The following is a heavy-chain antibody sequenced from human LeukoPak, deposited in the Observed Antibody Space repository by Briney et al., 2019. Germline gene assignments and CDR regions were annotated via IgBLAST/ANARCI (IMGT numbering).Heavy chain of an antibody. Sequence: ASVKVSCKASGYTFTSYYMHWVRQAPGEGLEWMGIINPSGGSTSYAQKFQGRVTITADKSTSTAYMELSSLRSEDTAVYYCARDGMGSHYDYWGQGTLVTVSS. CDR3: ARDGMGSHYDY. J-gene: IGHJ4*02. CDR1: GYTFTSYY. V-gene: IGHV1-46*01. CDR2: INPSGGST. D-gene: IGHD1-14*01.